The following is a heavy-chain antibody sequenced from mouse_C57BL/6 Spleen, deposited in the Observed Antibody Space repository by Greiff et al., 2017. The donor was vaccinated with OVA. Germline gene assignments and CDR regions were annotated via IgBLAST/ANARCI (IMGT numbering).Heavy chain of an antibody. J-gene: IGHJ4*01. CDR1: GFNIKDDY. CDR3: TTWDYYAMDY. Sequence: VQLQQSGAELVRPGASVKLSCTASGFNIKDDYMHWVKQRPEQGLEWIGWLDPENGDTEYASKFQGKATITADTSSNTAYLQLSSLTSEDTAVYYCTTWDYYAMDYWGQGTSVTVSS. CDR2: LDPENGDT. V-gene: IGHV14-4*01.